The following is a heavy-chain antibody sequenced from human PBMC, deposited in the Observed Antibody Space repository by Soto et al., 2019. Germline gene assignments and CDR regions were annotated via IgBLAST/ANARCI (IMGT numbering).Heavy chain of an antibody. CDR2: ISSGSSTI. CDR1: GFSFNTSS. Sequence: GGSMELSCAASGFSFNTSSMNWVRQAPGKGLEWVSYISSGSSTIYYADSVKGRFTISRDNAKNSLYLQMNSLRDEDTAVYFCASSWDFWGQGTLVTVSS. V-gene: IGHV3-48*02. CDR3: ASSWDF. J-gene: IGHJ4*02.